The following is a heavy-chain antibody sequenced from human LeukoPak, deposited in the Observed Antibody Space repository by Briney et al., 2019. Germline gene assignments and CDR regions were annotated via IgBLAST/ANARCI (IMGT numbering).Heavy chain of an antibody. CDR2: ISSSGSTI. D-gene: IGHD6-13*01. Sequence: GGSLRLSCAASGFTFSSYEMNWVRQAPGKGLEWVSYISSSGSTIYYADSVKGRFTISRDNAKNSLYLQMSSLRAEDTAVYYCARGYSSSWYKYYFDYWGQGTLVTVSS. CDR1: GFTFSSYE. CDR3: ARGYSSSWYKYYFDY. V-gene: IGHV3-48*03. J-gene: IGHJ4*02.